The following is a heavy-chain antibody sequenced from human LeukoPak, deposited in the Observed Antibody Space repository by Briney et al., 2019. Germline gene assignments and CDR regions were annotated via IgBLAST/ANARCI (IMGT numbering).Heavy chain of an antibody. D-gene: IGHD6-13*01. CDR2: IYTTGSN. CDR1: GGSISSYY. CDR3: ARVEQAAAGRWDYFDY. Sequence: SETLSLTCTVSGGSISSYYWSWIRQPAGKGLEGVGRIYTTGSNNYNPSLKSRVTISVDTYKNQFSLKLSSVTAADTAVYYCARVEQAAAGRWDYFDYWGQGTLVTVSS. J-gene: IGHJ4*02. V-gene: IGHV4-4*07.